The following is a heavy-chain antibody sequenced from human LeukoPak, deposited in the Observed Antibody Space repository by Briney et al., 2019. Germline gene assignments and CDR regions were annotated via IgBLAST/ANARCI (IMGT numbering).Heavy chain of an antibody. CDR2: IYYSGST. V-gene: IGHV4-59*08. D-gene: IGHD3-22*01. CDR3: ARVVVVTPHYYFDY. Sequence: SETLSLTCTVSGGSISSYYWSWIRQPPGKGLEWIGYIYYSGSTNYNPSLKSRVTISVDTSKNQFSLKLSSVTAADTAVYYCARVVVVTPHYYFDYWGQGTLVTVSS. CDR1: GGSISSYY. J-gene: IGHJ4*02.